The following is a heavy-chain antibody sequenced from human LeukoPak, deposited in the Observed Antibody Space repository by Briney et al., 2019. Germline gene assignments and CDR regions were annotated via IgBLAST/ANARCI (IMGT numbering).Heavy chain of an antibody. J-gene: IGHJ4*02. D-gene: IGHD1-1*01. CDR3: ARHEGSYNWNDAGIDY. CDR2: IYYSGST. CDR1: GGSISSYY. V-gene: IGHV4-59*08. Sequence: SETLSLTCTVSGGSISSYYWSWIRQPPGKGLEWIGYIYYSGSTNYNPSLKSRVTISVDTSKNQSSLKLSSVTAADTAVYYCARHEGSYNWNDAGIDYWGQGTLVTVSS.